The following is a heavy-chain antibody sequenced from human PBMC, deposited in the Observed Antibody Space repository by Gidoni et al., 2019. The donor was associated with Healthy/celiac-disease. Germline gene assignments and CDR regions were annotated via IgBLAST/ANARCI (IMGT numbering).Heavy chain of an antibody. CDR2: IYYSGST. Sequence: QLQLQESGPGLVKPSETLSLTCTVSGGSISSSSYYWGWIRQPPGKGLEWIGSIYYSGSTYYNPSLKSRVTISVDTSKNQFSLKLSSVTAADTAVYYCARDRRQYSNYVYFDYWGQGTLVTVSS. D-gene: IGHD4-4*01. V-gene: IGHV4-39*07. CDR1: GGSISSSSYY. J-gene: IGHJ4*02. CDR3: ARDRRQYSNYVYFDY.